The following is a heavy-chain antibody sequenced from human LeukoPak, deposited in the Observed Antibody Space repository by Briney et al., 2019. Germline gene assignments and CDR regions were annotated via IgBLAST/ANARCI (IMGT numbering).Heavy chain of an antibody. CDR2: IYYSGST. CDR3: ARSNWNDPYDY. V-gene: IGHV4-39*01. J-gene: IGHJ4*02. Sequence: SETLSLTCTLSGGSISSSSYYWGWIRQPPGKRLEWIGSIYYSGSTYYNPSLKSRVTISVDTSKNQFSLKLSSVTAADTAVYYCARSNWNDPYDYWGQGTLVTVSS. CDR1: GGSISSSSYY. D-gene: IGHD1-1*01.